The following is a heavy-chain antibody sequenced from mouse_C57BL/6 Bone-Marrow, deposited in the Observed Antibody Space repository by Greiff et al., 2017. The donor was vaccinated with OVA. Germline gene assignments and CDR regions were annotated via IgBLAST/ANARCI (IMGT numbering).Heavy chain of an antibody. V-gene: IGHV14-4*01. CDR3: TRYYSKKAY. J-gene: IGHJ3*01. CDR1: GFNIKDDY. CDR2: IDPENGDT. Sequence: EVKLVESGAELVRPGASVKLSCTASGFNIKDDYMHWVKQRPEQGLEWIGWIDPENGDTEYASKFQGKATITADTSSNTAYLQLSSLTSEDTAVYYCTRYYSKKAYWGQGTLVTVSA. D-gene: IGHD2-12*01.